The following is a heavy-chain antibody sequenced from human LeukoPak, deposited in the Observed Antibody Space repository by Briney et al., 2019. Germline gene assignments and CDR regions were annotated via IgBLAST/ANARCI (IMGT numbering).Heavy chain of an antibody. V-gene: IGHV3-48*01. J-gene: IGHJ6*03. CDR3: ARDPQFRPYYYYYMDV. CDR1: GFTFSSYS. CDR2: ISSSSSTI. Sequence: GGSLRLSCAASGFTFSSYSMNWVRQAPGKGLEWVSYISSSSSTIYYADSVEGRFTISRDNAKNSLYLQMNSLRAEDTAVYYCARDPQFRPYYYYYMDVWGKGTTVTVSS. D-gene: IGHD5-24*01.